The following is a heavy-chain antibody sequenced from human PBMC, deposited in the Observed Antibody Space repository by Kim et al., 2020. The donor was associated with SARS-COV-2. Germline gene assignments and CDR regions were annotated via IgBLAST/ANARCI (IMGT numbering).Heavy chain of an antibody. CDR2: IKHDGSEK. Sequence: GGSLRLSCAASGFTFSSYWMSWVRQAPGKGLEWVANIKHDGSEKDYVDSVKGRFTISRDNAKNSLYLQMNSLRAEDTAVYYCARDRPSYYDFWSGFWWFDPWGQGTLVTVSS. CDR3: ARDRPSYYDFWSGFWWFDP. D-gene: IGHD3-3*01. CDR1: GFTFSSYW. V-gene: IGHV3-7*01. J-gene: IGHJ5*02.